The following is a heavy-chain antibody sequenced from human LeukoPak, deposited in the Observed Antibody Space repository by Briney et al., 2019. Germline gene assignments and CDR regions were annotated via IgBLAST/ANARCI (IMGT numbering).Heavy chain of an antibody. CDR3: ARDGFRNDCTGDTCYLRGRATYYFDY. CDR2: TNHSGST. J-gene: IGHJ4*02. V-gene: IGHV4-34*01. Sequence: SETLSLTCSVYGGSFSGYSWNWIRLAPGKGLEWIGETNHSGSTNYNPSLKRRVTMAIDTSKKQFSLRLSSLTAADTAVYYCARDGFRNDCTGDTCYLRGRATYYFDYWGQGTQVTVSS. D-gene: IGHD2-15*01. CDR1: GGSFSGYS.